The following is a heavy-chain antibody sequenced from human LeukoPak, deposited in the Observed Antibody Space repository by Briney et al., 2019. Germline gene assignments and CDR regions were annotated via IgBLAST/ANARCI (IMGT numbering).Heavy chain of an antibody. J-gene: IGHJ3*02. CDR2: IGTAGDT. CDR3: ARAVLPDDAFDI. V-gene: IGHV3-13*01. CDR1: GFTFSSYD. Sequence: GGSLRLSCAASGFTFSSYDMHWVRQATGKGLEWVSAIGTAGDTYYPGSVKGRFAISRENAKNSLCLQMNSLRAGDTAVYYCARAVLPDDAFDIWGQGTMVTVSS.